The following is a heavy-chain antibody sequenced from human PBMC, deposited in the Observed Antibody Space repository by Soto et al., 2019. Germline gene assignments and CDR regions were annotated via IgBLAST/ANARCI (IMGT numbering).Heavy chain of an antibody. CDR3: ARETRGYSYGYFDY. CDR1: VLTLVSYS. Sequence: GSLRLSCAASVLTLVSYSMAWVRKDPGKGLEWVSYISSSSSYIYYADSVKGRFTISRDNAKNSMYLQMNSLRAEDKAVYYCARETRGYSYGYFDYWGQGT. CDR2: ISSSSSYI. V-gene: IGHV3-21*01. J-gene: IGHJ4*02. D-gene: IGHD5-18*01.